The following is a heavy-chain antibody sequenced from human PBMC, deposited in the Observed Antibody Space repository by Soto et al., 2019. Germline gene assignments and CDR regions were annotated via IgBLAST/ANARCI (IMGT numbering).Heavy chain of an antibody. CDR3: ARGSSGYGYDAFDI. D-gene: IGHD5-12*01. V-gene: IGHV3-53*04. CDR2: IYSGGST. Sequence: EVQLVESGGGLVQPGGSLRLSCAASGFTVSSNYMSWVRQAPGKGLEWVSVIYSGGSTYYADSVKGRFTISRHNSKNTLYLQMNSLRAEATDVYYCARGSSGYGYDAFDIWGQGTMVTVSS. J-gene: IGHJ3*02. CDR1: GFTVSSNY.